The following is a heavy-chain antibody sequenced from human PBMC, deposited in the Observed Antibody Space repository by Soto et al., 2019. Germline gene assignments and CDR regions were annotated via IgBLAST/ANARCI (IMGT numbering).Heavy chain of an antibody. CDR3: AIRGYSSETSFDY. CDR1: GFTFSGYA. J-gene: IGHJ4*02. D-gene: IGHD5-18*01. Sequence: EMQLLEFGGGLVQPGGSLRLSCAASGFTFSGYAMSWARQAPGKGLEWVSSITKSGGATYYADSVKGRFTISRDNSKNTLYLQLNSLRADDTAVYYCAIRGYSSETSFDYCGQGTLVTVSS. V-gene: IGHV3-23*01. CDR2: ITKSGGAT.